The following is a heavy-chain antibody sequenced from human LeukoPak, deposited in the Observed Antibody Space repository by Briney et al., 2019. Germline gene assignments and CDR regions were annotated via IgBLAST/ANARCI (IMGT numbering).Heavy chain of an antibody. CDR3: ARRITRTMVRGVIITYYGMDV. CDR1: GFTFSSYE. CDR2: ISSSGSTI. V-gene: IGHV3-48*03. Sequence: GGSLRLSCAASGFTFSSYEMNWVRQAPGKGLEWVSYISSSGSTIYYADSVKGRFTISRDNAKNSLYLQMNSLRAEDTAVYYCARRITRTMVRGVIITYYGMDVWGPGTTVTVSS. D-gene: IGHD3-10*01. J-gene: IGHJ6*02.